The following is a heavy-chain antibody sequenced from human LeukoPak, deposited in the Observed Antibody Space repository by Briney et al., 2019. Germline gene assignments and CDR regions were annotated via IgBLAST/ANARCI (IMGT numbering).Heavy chain of an antibody. D-gene: IGHD3-9*01. J-gene: IGHJ4*02. CDR1: GFIFRNYA. CDR2: ITGSGDST. V-gene: IGHV3-23*01. CDR3: AKWGDYDILTGYYVSDF. Sequence: PGGSLRLSCAASGFIFRNYAMSWVRQAPGKGLEWVSSITGSGDSTYYADSVKGRFTISRDNSKNTLYVEMNTLRAEDTAVYNCAKWGDYDILTGYYVSDFWGQGTLVTVSS.